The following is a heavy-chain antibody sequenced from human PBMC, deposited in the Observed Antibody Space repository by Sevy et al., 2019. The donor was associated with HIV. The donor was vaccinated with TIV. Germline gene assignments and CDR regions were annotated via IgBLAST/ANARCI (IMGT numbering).Heavy chain of an antibody. CDR1: GYTFTGYY. CDR3: ARGFSGYDLFPSGFDY. J-gene: IGHJ4*02. D-gene: IGHD5-12*01. Sequence: ASVNVSCKASGYTFTGYYMHWVRQTPGQGLEWVGWIKTLSGGTNYAQKFQGRATMTRDTSISTAYMEVTRLRSDDTAVFYCARGFSGYDLFPSGFDYWGQGTLVTVSS. CDR2: IKTLSGGT. V-gene: IGHV1-2*02.